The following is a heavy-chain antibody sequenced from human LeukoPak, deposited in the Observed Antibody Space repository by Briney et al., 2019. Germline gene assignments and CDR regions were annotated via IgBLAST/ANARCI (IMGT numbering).Heavy chain of an antibody. CDR3: ARGGMVRLYYYYYYMDV. CDR1: GYTFTGYY. V-gene: IGHV1-2*02. Sequence: ASVKVSCKASGYTFTGYYMHWVRQAPGQGLEWMGWINPNSGGTNYAQKFQGRVTMTRDTSISTAYMELSRLRSDDTAVYYCARGGMVRLYYYYYYMDVWGKGTTVTVSS. D-gene: IGHD3-10*01. J-gene: IGHJ6*03. CDR2: INPNSGGT.